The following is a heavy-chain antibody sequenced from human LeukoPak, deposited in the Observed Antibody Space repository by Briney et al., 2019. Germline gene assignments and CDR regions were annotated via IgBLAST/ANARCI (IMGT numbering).Heavy chain of an antibody. CDR1: GYTFGGYY. Sequence: GASVKVSCKASGYTFGGYYMHWVRQAPGQGLEGMGWINPNSGCTNYAKKFQGRVTMTRDTSISTAYMGLSRLRSDDTAVYYCARDLGGYDYVWGSYRHWGMDVWGQGTTVTVSS. V-gene: IGHV1-2*02. CDR3: ARDLGGYDYVWGSYRHWGMDV. CDR2: INPNSGCT. J-gene: IGHJ6*02. D-gene: IGHD3-16*02.